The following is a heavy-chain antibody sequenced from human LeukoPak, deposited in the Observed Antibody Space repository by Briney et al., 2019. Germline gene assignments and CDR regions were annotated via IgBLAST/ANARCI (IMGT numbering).Heavy chain of an antibody. D-gene: IGHD3-22*01. CDR1: GFTFSRFW. CDR2: INADGGIT. Sequence: GGSLRLSCAASGFTFSRFWMHWVPQVPGKGLVWLSRINADGGITSYADPVKGRFTISRDNAKNTLDLQMHSLRNEDMSVYYGARRPSDTGCYCGASWGPGTLVTVSP. CDR3: ARRPSDTGCYCGAS. V-gene: IGHV3-74*01. J-gene: IGHJ5*02.